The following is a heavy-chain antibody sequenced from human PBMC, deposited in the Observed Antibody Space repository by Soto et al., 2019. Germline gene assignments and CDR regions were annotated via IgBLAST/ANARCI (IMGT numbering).Heavy chain of an antibody. CDR1: GGSISSYY. D-gene: IGHD2-15*01. CDR2: INYSGST. Sequence: PSETLSLNCTVSGGSISSYYWSWIRQPPGKGLEWIGYINYSGSTNSNPSLKGRVTTSVDTSKNQFSLKLSSVTAADTAVYYCARGYCGGGTCYRFNFDYWGQGTLVTVSS. J-gene: IGHJ4*02. V-gene: IGHV4-59*01. CDR3: ARGYCGGGTCYRFNFDY.